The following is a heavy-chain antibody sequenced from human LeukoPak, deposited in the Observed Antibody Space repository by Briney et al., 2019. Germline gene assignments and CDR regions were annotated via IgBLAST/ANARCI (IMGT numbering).Heavy chain of an antibody. CDR1: GYSFTSYW. D-gene: IGHD2-15*01. Sequence: GESLKISCKGSGYSFTSYWIGWVRQMPGKGLEWMGIIYPGDSDTKYSPSFQGQVTISADKSISTAYLQWSSPKASDTAMYYCATRYCSGGSCYSDLFPFDYWGQGTLVTVSS. CDR3: ATRYCSGGSCYSDLFPFDY. J-gene: IGHJ4*02. CDR2: IYPGDSDT. V-gene: IGHV5-51*01.